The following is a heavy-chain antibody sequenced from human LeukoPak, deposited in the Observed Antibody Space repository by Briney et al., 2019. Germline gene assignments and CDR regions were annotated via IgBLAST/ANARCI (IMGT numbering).Heavy chain of an antibody. D-gene: IGHD3-16*01. CDR2: ISYDGSNK. CDR3: ARETSVWGSVPDAFDI. CDR1: GFTFSSYA. J-gene: IGHJ3*02. V-gene: IGHV3-30-3*01. Sequence: GRSLRLSCAASGFTFSSYAMHWVRQAPGKGLEWVAVISYDGSNKYYADSVKGRFTISRDNSKNTLYLQMNSLRAEDTAVYYCARETSVWGSVPDAFDIWGQGTMVTVSS.